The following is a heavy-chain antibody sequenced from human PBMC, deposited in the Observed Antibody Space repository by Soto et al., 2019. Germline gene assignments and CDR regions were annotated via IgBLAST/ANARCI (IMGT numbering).Heavy chain of an antibody. CDR3: VKDKGAAAGFDY. J-gene: IGHJ4*02. CDR2: ISYEGSEK. D-gene: IGHD6-13*01. CDR1: GFTFSNNG. V-gene: IGHV3-30*18. Sequence: QVHVVEPGGGVVQPGRSLRLSCAASGFTFSNNGMHWVRQAPGKGLEWMGVISYEGSEKYYAGSVKGRFTISRDNSKNTLYLQMDTLRAEDTAIYYCVKDKGAAAGFDYWGQGILVTVSS.